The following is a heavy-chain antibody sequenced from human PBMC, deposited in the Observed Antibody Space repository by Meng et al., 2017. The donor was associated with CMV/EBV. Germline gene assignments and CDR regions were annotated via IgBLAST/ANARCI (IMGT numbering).Heavy chain of an antibody. V-gene: IGHV1-46*01. CDR1: GCTFTSYY. Sequence: RVQSWVEVKKPGASVKVSCKSSGCTFTSYYMHGVRQAPGQGLEWRGIINPSGGSTSYAQKFQGRVTVTRDTSPSTVYMELSSLRSEDTAVYYCALAEYSSSLFDYWGQGTLVTVSS. CDR3: ALAEYSSSLFDY. D-gene: IGHD6-13*01. J-gene: IGHJ4*02. CDR2: INPSGGST.